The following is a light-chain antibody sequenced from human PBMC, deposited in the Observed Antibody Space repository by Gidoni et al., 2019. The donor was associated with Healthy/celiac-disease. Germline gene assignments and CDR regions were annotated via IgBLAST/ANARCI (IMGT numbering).Light chain of an antibody. J-gene: IGKJ4*01. V-gene: IGKV1-39*01. Sequence: QMTQSPSSLSASVGDRVTSTCRASQSSSSSLNWYQQKPGKAPKLLINAASSLQSGVSSRFSGSGSGTDFTLTISSLQPEDFATYYRQQSYSTPLTFGGGTKVEIK. CDR3: QQSYSTPLT. CDR1: QSSSSS. CDR2: AAS.